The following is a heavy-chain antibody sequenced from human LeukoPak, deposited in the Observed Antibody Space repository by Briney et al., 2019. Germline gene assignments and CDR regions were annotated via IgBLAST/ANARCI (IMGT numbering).Heavy chain of an antibody. CDR1: GGSFSGYY. J-gene: IGHJ4*02. CDR2: INHSGST. Sequence: SETLSLTCAVYGGSFSGYYCSWIRQPPGKGLEWIGEINHSGSTNYNPSLKSRVTISVDTSKNQFSLKLSSVTAADTAVYYCACLRPIYFDYWGQGTLVTVSS. V-gene: IGHV4-34*01. CDR3: ACLRPIYFDY. D-gene: IGHD5-12*01.